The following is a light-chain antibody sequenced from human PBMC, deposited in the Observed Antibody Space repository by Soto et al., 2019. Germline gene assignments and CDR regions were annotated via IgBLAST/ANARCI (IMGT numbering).Light chain of an antibody. V-gene: IGKV1-17*01. CDR3: QQHNSFSIT. CDR1: QSISTY. J-gene: IGKJ5*01. Sequence: DIQVTQSPSSLSASVGDRVTITCRPSQSISTYLIWYQQKPGKAPKLLIYATSSLQSGVPSRFSGSGSGTEFTLTINSLQADDFATYYCQQHNSFSITFGQGTRLEIK. CDR2: ATS.